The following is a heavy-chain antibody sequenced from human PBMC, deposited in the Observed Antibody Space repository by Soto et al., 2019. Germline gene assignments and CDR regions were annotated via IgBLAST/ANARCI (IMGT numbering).Heavy chain of an antibody. CDR2: MSPSGST. J-gene: IGHJ4*02. CDR1: GGSISSHY. V-gene: IGHV4-59*11. D-gene: IGHD3-10*01. CDR3: ATDHGYSLVRD. Sequence: QVQLQESGPGLVKPSETLSLICTVSGGSISSHYCGWIRQPPGKGLEFIAYMSPSGSTNYNPSLKSRVTMSRDTSKNQFSLKLTSMTAADTALYYCATDHGYSLVRDWGQGTLVTVSS.